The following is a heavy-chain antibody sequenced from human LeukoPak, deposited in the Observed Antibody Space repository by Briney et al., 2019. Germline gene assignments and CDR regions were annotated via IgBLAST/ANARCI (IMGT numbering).Heavy chain of an antibody. J-gene: IGHJ5*02. V-gene: IGHV4-59*08. CDR1: GGSISSYY. Sequence: PSETLSLTCTVSGGSISSYYWSWIRQPPGKGLEWIGYIYYSGSTNYNPSLKCRVTISVDTSKNQFSLKLSSVTAADTAVYYCARASAGFDPWGQGTLVTVSS. CDR3: ARASAGFDP. D-gene: IGHD3-10*01. CDR2: IYYSGST.